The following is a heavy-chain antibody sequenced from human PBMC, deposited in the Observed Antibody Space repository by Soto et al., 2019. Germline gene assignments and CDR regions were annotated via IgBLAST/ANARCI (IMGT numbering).Heavy chain of an antibody. Sequence: EVQFLESGGGLVQPGGSLRLSCAASGVTFSNYAMNWVRQAPGKGLEWVSGISHSGSSTYYADSVKGRFTISRDNSKNTLFLQMNSLTAEDTAVCYCAKGSWVHHGSEGGNWLDPWGQGTLVTVSS. J-gene: IGHJ5*02. CDR3: AKGSWVHHGSEGGNWLDP. CDR1: GVTFSNYA. CDR2: ISHSGSST. V-gene: IGHV3-23*01. D-gene: IGHD3-10*01.